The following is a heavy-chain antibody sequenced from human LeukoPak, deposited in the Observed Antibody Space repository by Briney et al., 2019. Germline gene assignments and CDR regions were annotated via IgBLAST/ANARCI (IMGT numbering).Heavy chain of an antibody. CDR3: ARDLFASTTRGAFDI. CDR2: IYYSGST. J-gene: IGHJ3*02. D-gene: IGHD2-2*01. CDR1: GGSISTSNYY. V-gene: IGHV4-61*01. Sequence: SETLSLTCTVSGGSISTSNYYWSWIRQPPGKGLEWIGYIYYSGSTNYNPSLKSRVTISVDTSKNQFSLKLSSVTAADTAVYYCARDLFASTTRGAFDIWGQGTMVTVSS.